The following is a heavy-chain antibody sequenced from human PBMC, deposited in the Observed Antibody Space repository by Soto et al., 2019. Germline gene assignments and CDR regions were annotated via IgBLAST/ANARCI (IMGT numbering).Heavy chain of an antibody. V-gene: IGHV3-21*01. J-gene: IGHJ4*02. D-gene: IGHD5-18*01. CDR2: ISARSSI. Sequence: GGSLRLSCAASGFPFSGYDMNWVRQAPGKGLEWVASISARSSIYDAASMKGRFTISRDTAKSSLYMHMNDLRAEDTAVYYCARDDGGYRYGRRQYHFDSWGQGTLVTVSS. CDR3: ARDDGGYRYGRRQYHFDS. CDR1: GFPFSGYD.